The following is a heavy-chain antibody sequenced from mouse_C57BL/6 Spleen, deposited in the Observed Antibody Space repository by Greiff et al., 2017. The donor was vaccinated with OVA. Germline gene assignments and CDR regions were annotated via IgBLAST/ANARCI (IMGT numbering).Heavy chain of an antibody. V-gene: IGHV1-55*01. J-gene: IGHJ2*01. CDR2: IYPGSGST. D-gene: IGHD3-2*02. CDR3: AREQLRLRGYFDY. CDR1: GYTFTSYW. Sequence: VQLQQPGAELVKPGASVKMSCKASGYTFTSYWITWVKQRPGQGLEWIGDIYPGSGSTNYNEKFKSKATLTVDTSSSTAYMQLSSLTSEDSAVYYCAREQLRLRGYFDYWGQGTTLTVSS.